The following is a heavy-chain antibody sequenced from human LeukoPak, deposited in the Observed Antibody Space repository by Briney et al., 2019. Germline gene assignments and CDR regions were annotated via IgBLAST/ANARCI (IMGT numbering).Heavy chain of an antibody. CDR1: GFTFSSYW. CDR2: IKQDGSEK. Sequence: PGGSLRLSCAASGFTFSSYWMGWVRQAPGKGLEWVANIKQDGSEKYYVDSVKDRFTISRDNTNNTLYLQMHSLRVEDTGIYFCAKDRETTASGTFDYWGLGTLVTVSS. D-gene: IGHD1-1*01. J-gene: IGHJ4*02. CDR3: AKDRETTASGTFDY. V-gene: IGHV3-7*01.